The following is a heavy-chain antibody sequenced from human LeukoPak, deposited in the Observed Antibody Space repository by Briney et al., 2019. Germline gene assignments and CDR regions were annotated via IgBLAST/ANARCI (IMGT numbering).Heavy chain of an antibody. CDR2: ISSSSHYI. J-gene: IGHJ3*02. Sequence: GGSQRLSCVVSGFTFSNYGMNWVRQSPGKGLEWVSSISSSSHYIYYADSVKGRFTISRDNAKNSLYLQMDSLRAEDTAVYYCTRDTYLGYDFWSGDNAFDIWGQGTVVTVSS. CDR3: TRDTYLGYDFWSGDNAFDI. CDR1: GFTFSNYG. D-gene: IGHD3-3*01. V-gene: IGHV3-21*01.